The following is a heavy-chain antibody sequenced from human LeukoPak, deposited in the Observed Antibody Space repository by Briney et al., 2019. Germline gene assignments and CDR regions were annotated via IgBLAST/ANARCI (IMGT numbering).Heavy chain of an antibody. J-gene: IGHJ4*02. CDR2: IYYSGST. V-gene: IGHV4-59*08. CDR3: ARLSIGSTYYYDSSGYYFDY. Sequence: PSETLSLTCTVSGGSISSYYWRWIRQPPGKGLEWIGYIYYSGSTNYNPSLKSRVTISVDTSKNQFSLKLSSVTAADTAVYYCARLSIGSTYYYDSSGYYFDYWGQGTLVTVSS. D-gene: IGHD3-22*01. CDR1: GGSISSYY.